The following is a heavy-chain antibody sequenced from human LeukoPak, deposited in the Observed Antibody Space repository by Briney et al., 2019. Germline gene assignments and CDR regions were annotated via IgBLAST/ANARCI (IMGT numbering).Heavy chain of an antibody. J-gene: IGHJ4*02. Sequence: PGGSLRLSCAASGFTFSSYAMNWVRQAPGKGLEWVSTIYTGGNTYYAASVKGRFTISRDFSKNTVFLHMNSLRAEDTAMYYCARGDDSGYYDYFDHWGQGALVIVSS. CDR2: IYTGGNT. CDR1: GFTFSSYA. D-gene: IGHD3-22*01. V-gene: IGHV3-23*05. CDR3: ARGDDSGYYDYFDH.